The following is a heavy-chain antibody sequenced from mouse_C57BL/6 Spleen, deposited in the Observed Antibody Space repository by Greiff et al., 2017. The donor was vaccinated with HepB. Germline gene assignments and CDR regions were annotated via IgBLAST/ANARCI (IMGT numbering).Heavy chain of an antibody. CDR2: IRLKSDNYAT. J-gene: IGHJ3*01. CDR3: TGGGRPAWFAY. V-gene: IGHV6-3*01. CDR1: GFTFSNYW. Sequence: EVKVVESGGGLVQPGGSMKLSCVASGFTFSNYWMNWVRQSPEKGLEWVAQIRLKSDNYATHYAESVKGRFTISRDDSKSSVYLQMNNLRADDTGIYYCTGGGRPAWFAYWGQGTLVTVAA.